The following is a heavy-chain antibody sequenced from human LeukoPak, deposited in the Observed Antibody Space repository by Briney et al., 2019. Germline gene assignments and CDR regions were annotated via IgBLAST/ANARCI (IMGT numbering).Heavy chain of an antibody. CDR1: GYTSTGYY. Sequence: ASVKVSCKASGYTSTGYYIHWVRQAPGQGLEWMGWINPNSGGTNYAQNFQGRVTMTGDMSITTAYMELTRLRSDDTAVYYCARDPQLLVRGPFDFWGQGTLVTVSS. CDR3: ARDPQLLVRGPFDF. CDR2: INPNSGGT. V-gene: IGHV1-2*02. J-gene: IGHJ4*02. D-gene: IGHD6-13*01.